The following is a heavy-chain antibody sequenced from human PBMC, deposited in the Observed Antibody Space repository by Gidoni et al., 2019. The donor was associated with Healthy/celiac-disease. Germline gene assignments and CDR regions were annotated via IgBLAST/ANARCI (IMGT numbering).Heavy chain of an antibody. D-gene: IGHD6-13*01. J-gene: IGHJ6*03. V-gene: IGHV3-30*03. Sequence: QVQLVESGGGVVQPGRSLRLSCAASGFTFSSSGMHWVRQAPGKGMECVAVISYDGSNKYYADSVKGRFTISRDNSKNTLYLQMNSLRAEDTAVYYCARESSSWYVYYYMDVWGKGTTVTVSS. CDR3: ARESSSWYVYYYMDV. CDR1: GFTFSSSG. CDR2: ISYDGSNK.